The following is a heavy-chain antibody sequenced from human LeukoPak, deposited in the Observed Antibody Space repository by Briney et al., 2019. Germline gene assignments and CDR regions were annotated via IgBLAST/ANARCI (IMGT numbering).Heavy chain of an antibody. V-gene: IGHV4-39*01. Sequence: SETLSLTCTVSGGSISSSSYYWGWIRQPPGKGLEWIGSIYYSGSTYYNPSLKSRVTISVDTSKNQFSLKLSSVTAADTAVYYCARGVVGAILSAFDIWGQGTMVTVSS. J-gene: IGHJ3*02. CDR2: IYYSGST. CDR1: GGSISSSSYY. D-gene: IGHD1-26*01. CDR3: ARGVVGAILSAFDI.